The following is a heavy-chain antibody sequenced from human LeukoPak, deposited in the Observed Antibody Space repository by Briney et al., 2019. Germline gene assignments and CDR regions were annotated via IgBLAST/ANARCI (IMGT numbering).Heavy chain of an antibody. CDR2: ISAYNGNT. CDR1: GYTFTCYG. D-gene: IGHD3-10*01. J-gene: IGHJ5*02. V-gene: IGHV1-18*01. CDR3: ARVVYGSGSYYKFWFDP. Sequence: APVKVSCKASGYTFTCYGISWVRQAPRQGLEWMGWISAYNGNTNYAQRLQGRVTMTTDTSTSTAYMELRSLRSDDTAVYYCARVVYGSGSYYKFWFDPWGQGTLVTVSS.